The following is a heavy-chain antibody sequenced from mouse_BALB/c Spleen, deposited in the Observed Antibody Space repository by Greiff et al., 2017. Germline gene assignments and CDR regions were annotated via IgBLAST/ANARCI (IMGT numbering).Heavy chain of an antibody. CDR3: AIDSLYALYYYAMDY. V-gene: IGHV5-6-3*01. CDR1: GFTFSSYG. Sequence: EVHLVESGGGLVQPGGSLKLSCAASGFTFSSYGMSWVRQTPDKRLELVATINSNGGSTYYPDSVKGRFTISRDNAKNTLYLQMISLKSEDTAMYYGAIDSLYALYYYAMDYWGQGTSVTVSS. CDR2: INSNGGST. D-gene: IGHD6-2*01. J-gene: IGHJ4*01.